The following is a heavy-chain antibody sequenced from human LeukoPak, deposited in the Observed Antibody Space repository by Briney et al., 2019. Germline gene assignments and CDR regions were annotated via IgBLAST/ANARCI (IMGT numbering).Heavy chain of an antibody. V-gene: IGHV5-51*01. J-gene: IGHJ6*03. CDR3: ARHKGQLQASSYYYSYMDV. CDR2: FYPRDSDT. D-gene: IGHD6-6*01. Sequence: GESLKLYWKGSGWSFTSYWLGLVRQIPGKGLEWMWLFYPRDSDTRYSPSFQGHVTISADKSISTAYLQWSSLKASDTAMYYCARHKGQLQASSYYYSYMDVWGKGTTVTVSS. CDR1: GWSFTSYW.